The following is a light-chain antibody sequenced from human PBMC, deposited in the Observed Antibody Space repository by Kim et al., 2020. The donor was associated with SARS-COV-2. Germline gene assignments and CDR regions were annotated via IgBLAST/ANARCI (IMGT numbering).Light chain of an antibody. CDR1: QTVSIRS. V-gene: IGKV3-20*01. J-gene: IGKJ1*01. Sequence: EIVLTQSPDTLSLSPGERATLSCRASQTVSIRSVNWYQQKPSQAPRLLIYDAYRRATGVPDRFRGSGSGTDFTLTISILEPEDFAVYHCQQYGSLPWTFGQGTKVEVK. CDR2: DAY. CDR3: QQYGSLPWT.